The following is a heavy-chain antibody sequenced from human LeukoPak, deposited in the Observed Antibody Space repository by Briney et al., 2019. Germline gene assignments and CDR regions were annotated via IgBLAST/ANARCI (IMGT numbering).Heavy chain of an antibody. D-gene: IGHD3-22*01. CDR3: ARLKYYYDSSGYRAEYFQH. J-gene: IGHJ1*01. CDR2: IYTSGST. Sequence: SETLSLTCTVSGGSISSYYWSWIRQPAGKGLEWIGRIYTSGSTNYNPSLKSRVTMSVYTSKNQFSLKLSSVTAAGTAVYYCARLKYYYDSSGYRAEYFQHWGQGTLVTVSS. CDR1: GGSISSYY. V-gene: IGHV4-4*07.